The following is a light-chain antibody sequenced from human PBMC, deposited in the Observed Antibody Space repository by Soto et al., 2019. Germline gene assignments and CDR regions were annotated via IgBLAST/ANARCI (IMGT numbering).Light chain of an antibody. CDR2: DAS. Sequence: DIQMTQSPSTLSASVGDRVTITCRASQSISSWLAWYQQKPGKAPKLLIYDASSLESGVPSRFSGSGSGTEFTLTISSLQPDDFATYYCQQYNSYVEAFRQGTKV. J-gene: IGKJ1*01. CDR1: QSISSW. CDR3: QQYNSYVEA. V-gene: IGKV1-5*01.